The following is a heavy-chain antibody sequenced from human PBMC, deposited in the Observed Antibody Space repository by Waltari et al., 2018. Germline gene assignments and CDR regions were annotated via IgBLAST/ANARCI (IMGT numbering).Heavy chain of an antibody. V-gene: IGHV4-38-2*01. CDR3: ARPQRSYYDFWRGYAFDI. D-gene: IGHD3-3*01. J-gene: IGHJ3*02. CDR1: GYSISSGYY. Sequence: QVQLQESGPGLVKPSETLSLTCAVPGYSISSGYYCGWIRQPPGQGLEWIGSIYHSGSTYYNPSLKSRVTISVDTSKNQCSLKLSSVTAADTAVYYCARPQRSYYDFWRGYAFDIWGQGTMVTVSS. CDR2: IYHSGST.